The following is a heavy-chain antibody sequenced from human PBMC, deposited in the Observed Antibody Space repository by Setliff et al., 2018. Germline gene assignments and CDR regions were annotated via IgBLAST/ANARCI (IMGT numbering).Heavy chain of an antibody. CDR2: FHQSSTN. CDR1: GGSFSTYY. Sequence: SETLSLTCAVYGGSFSTYYWIWIRQPPGKGLEWIASFHQSSTNYDNPSLKSRVSISVDTARNQISLTLKSLTAADTAVYYCARAQWELLRFEYWGQGTLVTVSS. D-gene: IGHD1-26*01. CDR3: ARAQWELLRFEY. V-gene: IGHV4-34*01. J-gene: IGHJ4*02.